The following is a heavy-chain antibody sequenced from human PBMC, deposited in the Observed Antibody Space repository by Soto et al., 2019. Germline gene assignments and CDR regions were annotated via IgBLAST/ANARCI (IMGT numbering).Heavy chain of an antibody. Sequence: WESLKISCQSSGYTFSNFWIGWVRQLPGKGLEWMGIIYPGDHETRYSPSFHGKVTISADRSINTAYLQGNSLEASDTAFYFCARSARSSPYVDYWGQGALVTV. J-gene: IGHJ4*02. CDR2: IYPGDHET. V-gene: IGHV5-51*01. CDR1: GYTFSNFW. CDR3: ARSARSSPYVDY. D-gene: IGHD6-13*01.